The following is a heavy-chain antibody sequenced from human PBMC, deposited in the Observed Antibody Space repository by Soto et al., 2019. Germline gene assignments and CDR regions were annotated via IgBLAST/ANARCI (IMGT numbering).Heavy chain of an antibody. V-gene: IGHV3-72*01. Sequence: PGGSLRLSCAGSGFTLSDHYIDWVRQAPGKGLEWVGRSRDKAQGYSTAYAASVKGRFTTSRDESKNSVYLQMNSLKTEDTAVYYCAKDGPEQLVVYWGQGTLVTVSS. J-gene: IGHJ4*02. D-gene: IGHD6-6*01. CDR2: SRDKAQGYST. CDR1: GFTLSDHY. CDR3: AKDGPEQLVVY.